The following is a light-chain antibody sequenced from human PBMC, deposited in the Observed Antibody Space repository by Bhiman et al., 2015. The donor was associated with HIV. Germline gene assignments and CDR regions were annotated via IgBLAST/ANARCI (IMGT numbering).Light chain of an antibody. J-gene: IGLJ1*01. CDR3: QSYDNSLSALV. CDR2: DVS. CDR1: SSDVGGYNY. Sequence: QSALTQPASVSGSPGQSITISCTGTSSDVGGYNYVSWYQQYPGKAPKLMIYDVSNRPSGVPNRFSGSKSGTSASLAITGLQAEDEADYFCQSYDNSLSALVFGTGTKVSVL. V-gene: IGLV2-14*03.